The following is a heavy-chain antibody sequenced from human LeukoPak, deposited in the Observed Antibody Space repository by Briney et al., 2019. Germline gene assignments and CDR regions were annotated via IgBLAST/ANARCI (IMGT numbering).Heavy chain of an antibody. Sequence: SETLSLTCAVYGGSFSGYYWSWIRQPPGKGREWIGEINHSGSTNYNPSLKSRVTISVDTSKNQFSLKLSSVTAADTAVYYCARPRGQYYGSSGYHPPGDFHHWGQGTLVTVSS. D-gene: IGHD3-22*01. CDR3: ARPRGQYYGSSGYHPPGDFHH. V-gene: IGHV4-34*01. CDR1: GGSFSGYY. J-gene: IGHJ1*01. CDR2: INHSGST.